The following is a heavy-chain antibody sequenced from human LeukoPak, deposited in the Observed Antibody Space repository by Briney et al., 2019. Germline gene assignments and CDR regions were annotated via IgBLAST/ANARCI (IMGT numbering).Heavy chain of an antibody. D-gene: IGHD6-6*01. V-gene: IGHV1-2*02. Sequence: GASVKVSCKASGYTFTAYYLHWVRQAPGQGLEWMGWINPNTGGAKYAQKFQGRVTMTRDTSISTAYMELSRLRSDDTAVYYCARGYSSSSYYYYGMDVWGQGTTVTVSS. CDR3: ARGYSSSSYYYYGMDV. J-gene: IGHJ6*02. CDR2: INPNTGGA. CDR1: GYTFTAYY.